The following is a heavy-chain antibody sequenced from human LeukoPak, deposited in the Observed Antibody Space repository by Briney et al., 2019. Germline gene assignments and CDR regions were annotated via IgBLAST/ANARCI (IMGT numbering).Heavy chain of an antibody. CDR3: AKSLWFEELSPTDY. CDR1: GFTFSSYA. J-gene: IGHJ4*02. Sequence: PGGSLRLSCAASGFTFSSYAMHWVRQAPGKGLEWVAVISYDGSNKFYADSVKGRFTISRDNSNNTLYLQMNSLRAADTAVYYCAKSLWFEELSPTDYWGQGTLDTVSS. D-gene: IGHD3-10*01. V-gene: IGHV3-30*18. CDR2: ISYDGSNK.